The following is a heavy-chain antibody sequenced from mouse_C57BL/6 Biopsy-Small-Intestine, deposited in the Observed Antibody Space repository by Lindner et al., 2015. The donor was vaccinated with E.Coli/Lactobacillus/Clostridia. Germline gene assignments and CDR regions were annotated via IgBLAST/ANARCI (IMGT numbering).Heavy chain of an antibody. J-gene: IGHJ1*03. V-gene: IGHV10-1*01. CDR3: VSQLGGPYWYFDV. CDR1: GFSFNTYA. D-gene: IGHD4-1*01. Sequence: VQLQESGGGLVQPKGSLKLSCAASGFSFNTYAMNWVRQAPGKGLEWVARIRSKSNNYATYYADSVKDRFTISRDDSESMLYLQMNNLKTEDTAMYYCVSQLGGPYWYFDVWGTGTTVTVSS. CDR2: IRSKSNNYAT.